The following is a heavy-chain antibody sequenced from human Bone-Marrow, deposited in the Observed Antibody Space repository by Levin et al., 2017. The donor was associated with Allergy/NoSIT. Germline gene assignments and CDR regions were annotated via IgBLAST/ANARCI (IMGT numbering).Heavy chain of an antibody. CDR3: SRAGERIAIFGVEHDAFDI. CDR1: GGSISSYY. CDR2: IYYSGNT. V-gene: IGHV4-59*01. J-gene: IGHJ3*02. Sequence: GSLRLSCSVSGGSISSYYWSWIRQTPGKGLEWIGYIYYSGNTNYNPSLKSRVTISVDMSKNQFSLKLNSVTAADTAVYYCSRAGERIAIFGVEHDAFDIWGQGTMVTVSS. D-gene: IGHD3-3*01.